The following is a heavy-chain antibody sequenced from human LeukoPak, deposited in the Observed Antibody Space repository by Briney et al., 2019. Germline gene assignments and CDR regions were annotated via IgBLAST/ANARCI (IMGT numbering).Heavy chain of an antibody. CDR1: GFTSNNYA. J-gene: IGHJ4*02. V-gene: IGHV3-23*01. CDR3: AKLIAGAQSYFDY. Sequence: PGGSLRLSCAASGFTSNNYAMNWVRQAPGKGLEWVSGISGSGGSTYYADSVKGRFTISRDNSKNTLYLQMNSLRAEDTAVYYCAKLIAGAQSYFDYWGQGTLVTVSS. CDR2: ISGSGGST. D-gene: IGHD6-19*01.